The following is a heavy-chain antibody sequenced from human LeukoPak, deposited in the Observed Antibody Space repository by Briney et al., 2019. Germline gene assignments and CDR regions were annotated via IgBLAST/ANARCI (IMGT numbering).Heavy chain of an antibody. Sequence: PGGSLRLSCTASGFTFSSYSMNWVRQAPGKGLEWVSYISSSSSNIFYADSFKGRFTISRDNAQNLLYLQMNSLRVEDTAVYYCARDPPGAHFDYWGQGTLVTVSS. CDR2: ISSSSSNI. D-gene: IGHD7-27*01. J-gene: IGHJ4*02. CDR1: GFTFSSYS. CDR3: ARDPPGAHFDY. V-gene: IGHV3-21*01.